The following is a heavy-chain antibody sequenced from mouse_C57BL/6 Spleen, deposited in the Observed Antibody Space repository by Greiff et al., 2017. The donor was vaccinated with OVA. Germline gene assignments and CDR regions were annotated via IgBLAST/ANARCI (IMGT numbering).Heavy chain of an antibody. D-gene: IGHD1-1*01. CDR2: ISSGSSTI. V-gene: IGHV5-17*01. Sequence: EVQRVESGGGLVKPGGSLKLSCAASGFTFSDYGMHWVRQAPEKGLEWVAYISSGSSTIYYADTVKGRFTISRDNAKNTLFLQMTSLRSEDTAMYYCAKSYYYGSSDWYFDVWGTGTTVTVSS. CDR3: AKSYYYGSSDWYFDV. J-gene: IGHJ1*03. CDR1: GFTFSDYG.